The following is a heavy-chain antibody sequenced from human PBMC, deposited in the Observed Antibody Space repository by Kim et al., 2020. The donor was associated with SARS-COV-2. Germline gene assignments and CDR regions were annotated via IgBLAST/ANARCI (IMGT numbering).Heavy chain of an antibody. Sequence: GNTKYTQEFQDRVTSTRDTSASTAYMELSSLRSEDTAVYYCARATGYGMDVWGQGTTVTVSS. CDR2: GNT. CDR3: ARATGYGMDV. J-gene: IGHJ6*02. V-gene: IGHV1-3*01. D-gene: IGHD3-10*01.